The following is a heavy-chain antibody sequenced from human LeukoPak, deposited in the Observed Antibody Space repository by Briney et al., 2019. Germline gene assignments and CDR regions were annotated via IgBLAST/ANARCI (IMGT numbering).Heavy chain of an antibody. Sequence: PGGSLGLSCAASGFSSSDYTMNWVRQSRWKGLDWVSVNSFSDDSSYYVDSVKGRFTISRDKSNNMLYLQMNSLRAEDTAVYYCARDRFCVSTNCPYACWGQGTPVTVSS. V-gene: IGHV3-23*01. D-gene: IGHD2-2*01. J-gene: IGHJ4*02. CDR3: ARDRFCVSTNCPYAC. CDR2: NSFSDDSS. CDR1: GFSSSDYT.